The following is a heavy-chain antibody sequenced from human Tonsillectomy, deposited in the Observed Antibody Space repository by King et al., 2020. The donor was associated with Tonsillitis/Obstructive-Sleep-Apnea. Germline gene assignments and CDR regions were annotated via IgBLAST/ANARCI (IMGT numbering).Heavy chain of an antibody. J-gene: IGHJ3*02. CDR2: TYYRSKWYN. V-gene: IGHV6-1*01. CDR3: AREPDCSSTSCYVGAFDI. CDR1: GDSVSSNSAA. D-gene: IGHD2-2*01. Sequence: VQLRQSGPGLVKPSQTLSLTCAISGDSVSSNSAAWNWIRQSPSRGLEWLGRTYYRSKWYNDYAVSVKSRITINPDTSKNQFSLQLNSVTPEDTAVYYCAREPDCSSTSCYVGAFDIWGQGTMVTVSS.